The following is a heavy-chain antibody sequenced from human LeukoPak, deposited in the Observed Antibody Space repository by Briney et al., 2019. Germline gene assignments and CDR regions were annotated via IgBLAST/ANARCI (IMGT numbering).Heavy chain of an antibody. V-gene: IGHV3-30-3*01. Sequence: GGSLRLSCAASGFIFSSYAMHGVRQAPGKGLAWGAVISYDGSNKYYADSVKGRFTISRDNSKNTLHLQMNSLRAEDTAVYYCVRDPTIYDTSGYWDYWGQGTLVTVSS. CDR2: ISYDGSNK. CDR3: VRDPTIYDTSGYWDY. J-gene: IGHJ4*02. D-gene: IGHD3-22*01. CDR1: GFIFSSYA.